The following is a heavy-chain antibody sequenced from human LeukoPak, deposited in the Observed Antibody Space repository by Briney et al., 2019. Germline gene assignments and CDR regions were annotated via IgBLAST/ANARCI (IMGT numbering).Heavy chain of an antibody. D-gene: IGHD6-6*01. V-gene: IGHV4-59*01. J-gene: IGHJ6*03. CDR2: IYYSGST. CDR3: ARRGLSSSYYYYYYMDV. Sequence: PSETLSLTCTVSGGSISSYYWSWIRQPPGKGLEWIGYIYYSGSTNYNPSLKSRVTISVDTSKTQFSLKLSSVTAADTAVYYCARRGLSSSYYYYYYMDVWGKGTTVTVSS. CDR1: GGSISSYY.